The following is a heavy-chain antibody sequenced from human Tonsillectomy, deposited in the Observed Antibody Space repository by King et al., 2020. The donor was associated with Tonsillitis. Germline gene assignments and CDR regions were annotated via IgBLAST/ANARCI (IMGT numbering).Heavy chain of an antibody. Sequence: QLVQSGGGLVKPGGSLRLSCAAAGFTFSTYTMNWVRQAPGEGLEWVSSITGRSTFKYYADSVKGRFTISRDNAENSLFLEMNNLRAEDTAVYFCARFFRPVALFWDLDLWGRGTQVTVSS. CDR2: ITGRSTFK. CDR3: ARFFRPVALFWDLDL. V-gene: IGHV3-21*01. J-gene: IGHJ2*01. CDR1: GFTFSTYT. D-gene: IGHD3-9*01.